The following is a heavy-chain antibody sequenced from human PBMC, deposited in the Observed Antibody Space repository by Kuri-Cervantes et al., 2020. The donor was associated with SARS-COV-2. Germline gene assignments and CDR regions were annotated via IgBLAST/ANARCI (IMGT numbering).Heavy chain of an antibody. D-gene: IGHD2-2*01. V-gene: IGHV3-74*01. J-gene: IGHJ6*02. Sequence: GESLKISCAASGFTFSSYWMHWVRQAPGKGLVWVSRINSDGSSTSYADSVKGRFTISRDNAKNTLYLQMNSLRAEDTAVYYCASGQWGCSSTSCYPVGMDVWGQGTTVTVSS. CDR2: INSDGSST. CDR3: ASGQWGCSSTSCYPVGMDV. CDR1: GFTFSSYW.